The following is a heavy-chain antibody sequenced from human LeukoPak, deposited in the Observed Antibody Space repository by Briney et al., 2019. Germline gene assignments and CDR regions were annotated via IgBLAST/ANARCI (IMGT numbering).Heavy chain of an antibody. CDR1: VYIFPSFG. CDR3: ARDVVAYYASGSLDPFDT. Sequence: ASVKVSCKASVYIFPSFGISWVRQAPGQGLEWMGWISAYNGNTNYAQKVQGRVTMTTDTSTSTAYMELRSLRSDDTAVYYCARDVVAYYASGSLDPFDTCGQGTMVTVSS. V-gene: IGHV1-18*01. CDR2: ISAYNGNT. D-gene: IGHD3-10*01. J-gene: IGHJ3*02.